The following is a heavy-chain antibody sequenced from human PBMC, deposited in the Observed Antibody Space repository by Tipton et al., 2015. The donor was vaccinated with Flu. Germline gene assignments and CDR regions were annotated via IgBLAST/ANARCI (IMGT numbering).Heavy chain of an antibody. Sequence: SLRLSCAASGFTFSNYWMHWVRQAPGKGLVWVSRINSDGSSTSYADSVKGRFTISRDNAKNTLYLQMNSLRAEDTAVYYCARGGSRTAIVVVPAAMNLFDSWGQGTLVTVSS. CDR1: GFTFSNYW. V-gene: IGHV3-74*01. D-gene: IGHD2-2*01. J-gene: IGHJ4*02. CDR2: INSDGSST. CDR3: ARGGSRTAIVVVPAAMNLFDS.